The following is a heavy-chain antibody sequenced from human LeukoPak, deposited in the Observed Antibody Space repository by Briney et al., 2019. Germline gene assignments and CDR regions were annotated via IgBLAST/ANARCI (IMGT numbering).Heavy chain of an antibody. J-gene: IGHJ4*02. CDR3: ANALAESSFDY. D-gene: IGHD1-14*01. CDR1: GFTFSSYA. V-gene: IGHV3-23*01. Sequence: GGSLRLSCAASGFTFSSYAMSWVRQAPGKGLEWVSAISGSGGSTYYADSVKGRFTIPRDNSKNTLYLQMNSLRAEDTAVYYCANALAESSFDYWGQGTLVTVSS. CDR2: ISGSGGST.